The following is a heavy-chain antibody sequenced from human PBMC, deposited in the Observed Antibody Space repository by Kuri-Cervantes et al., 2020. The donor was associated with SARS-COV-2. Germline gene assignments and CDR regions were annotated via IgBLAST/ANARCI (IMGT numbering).Heavy chain of an antibody. CDR3: ARPSHDFWSGYSPNEY. J-gene: IGHJ4*02. Sequence: SVKVSCKASGGTFSSYAISWVRQAPGQGLEWMGGIIPIFGTANYAQKFQGRVTITADKSTSTAYMELSSLRSEDTAVYYCARPSHDFWSGYSPNEYWGQGILVTVSS. D-gene: IGHD3-3*01. CDR1: GGTFSSYA. V-gene: IGHV1-69*06. CDR2: IIPIFGTA.